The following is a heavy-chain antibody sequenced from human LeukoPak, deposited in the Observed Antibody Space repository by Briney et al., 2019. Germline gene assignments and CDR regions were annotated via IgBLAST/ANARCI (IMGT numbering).Heavy chain of an antibody. Sequence: GRSLRLSCAASGFTFTHYAMHWVRQAPGMGLEWVAFIRYDGGNTYYADSVKGRFTISRDNSKNTMYLQMNSLNAEDTAVYYCAKDEVVPGYYYTDVWGRGTTVTISS. J-gene: IGHJ6*03. D-gene: IGHD2-2*01. V-gene: IGHV3-30*02. CDR2: IRYDGGNT. CDR1: GFTFTHYA. CDR3: AKDEVVPGYYYTDV.